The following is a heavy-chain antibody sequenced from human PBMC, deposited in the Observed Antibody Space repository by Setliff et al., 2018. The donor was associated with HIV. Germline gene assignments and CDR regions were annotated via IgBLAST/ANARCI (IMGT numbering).Heavy chain of an antibody. CDR1: GGSISSYY. D-gene: IGHD3-9*01. J-gene: IGHJ3*02. CDR3: DRALTHYDISTGYYRGAFDI. V-gene: IGHV4-59*07. Sequence: SDPLSLPCTVSGGSISSYYWSWIRQPPGKGLEWLGYLHYRGSTNYNPSLKSRVTISVDTSKNQFSLKLSSVTAADTAVYYCDRALTHYDISTGYYRGAFDIWGQGTMVTVSS. CDR2: LHYRGST.